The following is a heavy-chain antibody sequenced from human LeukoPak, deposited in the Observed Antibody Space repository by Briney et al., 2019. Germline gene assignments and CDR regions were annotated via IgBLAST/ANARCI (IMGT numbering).Heavy chain of an antibody. Sequence: SETLSLTCTVSGGSISSYYWSWIRQPAGKGLEWIGRIYTSGSTNYNPSLTSRVTMSVDTSKNQFSLKLSSVTAADTAVYYCARRFLTISVPNAFDIWGQGTMVTVSS. CDR1: GGSISSYY. CDR3: ARRFLTISVPNAFDI. V-gene: IGHV4-4*07. J-gene: IGHJ3*02. CDR2: IYTSGST. D-gene: IGHD3-3*01.